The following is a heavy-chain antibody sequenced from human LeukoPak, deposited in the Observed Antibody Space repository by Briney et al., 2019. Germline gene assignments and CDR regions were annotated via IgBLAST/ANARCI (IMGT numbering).Heavy chain of an antibody. V-gene: IGHV4-34*01. CDR3: ASVHCSSTSCYVSDAFDI. J-gene: IGHJ3*02. CDR2: INHSGST. CDR1: GGSFSGYY. Sequence: PSETLSLTCAVYGGSFSGYYWSWIRQPPGKRLEWIGEINHSGSTNYNPSLKSRVTISVDTSKNQFSLKLSSVTAAGTAVYYCASVHCSSTSCYVSDAFDIWGQGTMVTVSS. D-gene: IGHD2-2*01.